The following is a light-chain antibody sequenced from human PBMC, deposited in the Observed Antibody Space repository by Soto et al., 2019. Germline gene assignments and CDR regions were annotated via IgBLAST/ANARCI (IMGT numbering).Light chain of an antibody. CDR2: GAS. V-gene: IGKV3-20*01. J-gene: IGKJ4*01. CDR1: QSVSSSY. CDR3: QQYGSSPV. Sequence: EIVLTQSPGTLSLSPGARATLSCRASQSVSSSYLAWYQQKPGQAPRLLIYGASSRATGIPDRLSGSGSGTDFTLTISRLEPEDFAVYYCQQYGSSPVFGGGTKVEIK.